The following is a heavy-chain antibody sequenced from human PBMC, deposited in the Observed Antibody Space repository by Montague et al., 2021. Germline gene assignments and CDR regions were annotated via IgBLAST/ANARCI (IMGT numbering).Heavy chain of an antibody. J-gene: IGHJ4*02. D-gene: IGHD2-21*01. V-gene: IGHV3-7*01. Sequence: SLRLSCAASGFTFSNYWMSWVRQAPGKGLEWVANIKQDGSVKHYVDSVKGRFTISRDNAKNSLYLQMNSLRAEDTAVYFCAGDQGQGYCGGDCYVGLDYWGQGTLVTVSS. CDR2: IKQDGSVK. CDR3: AGDQGQGYCGGDCYVGLDY. CDR1: GFTFSNYW.